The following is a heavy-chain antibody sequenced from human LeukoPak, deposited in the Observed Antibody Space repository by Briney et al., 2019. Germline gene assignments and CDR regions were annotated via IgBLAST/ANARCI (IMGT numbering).Heavy chain of an antibody. CDR3: ATIYCSNGVCHYFDY. CDR2: IKQDGSEK. CDR1: GFTFNRYW. D-gene: IGHD2-8*01. V-gene: IGHV3-7*01. Sequence: GGSLKLSCAASGFTFNRYWMSWVRQAPGKGLEWVANIKQDGSEKYYVDSVKGRFTISRDNVQNSLYLVINSLRAEDTAIYYCATIYCSNGVCHYFDYWGQGTLVTVSS. J-gene: IGHJ4*02.